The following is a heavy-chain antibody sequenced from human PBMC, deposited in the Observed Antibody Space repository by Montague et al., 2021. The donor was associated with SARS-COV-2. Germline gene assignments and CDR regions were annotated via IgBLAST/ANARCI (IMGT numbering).Heavy chain of an antibody. D-gene: IGHD1-1*01. CDR3: ARCLPTGIAGRGYFDF. J-gene: IGHJ4*02. Sequence: SETLSLTCSVSGGSISITDRYWGWIRQPPGQGLEFIGTIYYTGTXYYNPSLKSRVTISRDTSKNQFSLKVTSVTAADTAVYYCARCLPTGIAGRGYFDFWGQGSLVTVSS. CDR1: GGSISITDRY. V-gene: IGHV4-39*07. CDR2: IYYTGTX.